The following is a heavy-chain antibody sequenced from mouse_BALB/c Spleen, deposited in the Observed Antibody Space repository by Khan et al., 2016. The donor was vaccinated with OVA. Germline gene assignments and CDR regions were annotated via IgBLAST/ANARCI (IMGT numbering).Heavy chain of an antibody. CDR3: IREGAYSRSDGWFAY. V-gene: IGHV1-4*01. CDR2: INPSNNYT. CDR1: GYTFTDYT. D-gene: IGHD2-14*01. J-gene: IGHJ3*01. Sequence: QVQLKQSGAELARPGASVKMSCKASGYTFTDYTIHWVRQRPGQALEWIGHINPSNNYTNYNQKFKDKAALIVDKSSTTAYMQLSSLTSEDSAVYYCIREGAYSRSDGWFAYWGQGTLVTVSA.